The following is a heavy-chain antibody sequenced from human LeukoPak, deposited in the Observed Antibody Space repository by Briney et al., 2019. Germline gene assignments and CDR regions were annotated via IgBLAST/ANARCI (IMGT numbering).Heavy chain of an antibody. Sequence: GGSLRLSCAASGFTFSSSAMSWVRQAPGKGLEWVSTISGSGSGSSTYYADSVKGPFTISRDNSKNTLYLQMNSLRAEDTAVYYCAKSGYNRFDYWGQGTLVTVSS. D-gene: IGHD5-24*01. J-gene: IGHJ4*02. CDR3: AKSGYNRFDY. CDR1: GFTFSSSA. CDR2: ISGSGSGSST. V-gene: IGHV3-23*01.